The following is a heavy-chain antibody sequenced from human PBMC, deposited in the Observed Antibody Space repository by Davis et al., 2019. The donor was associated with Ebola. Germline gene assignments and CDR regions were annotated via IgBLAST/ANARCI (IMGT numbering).Heavy chain of an antibody. Sequence: GESLQISCAASGFTFSGSAMHWVRQASGKGLEWVGRIRSKANSYATAYAASVKGRFTISRDDSKNTAYLQMNSLKTEGTAVYYCTSPASSGDDYWGQGTLVTVSS. CDR1: GFTFSGSA. CDR2: IRSKANSYAT. D-gene: IGHD2-15*01. V-gene: IGHV3-73*01. CDR3: TSPASSGDDY. J-gene: IGHJ4*02.